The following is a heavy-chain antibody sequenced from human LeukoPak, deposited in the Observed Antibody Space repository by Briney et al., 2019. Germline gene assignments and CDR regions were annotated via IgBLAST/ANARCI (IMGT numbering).Heavy chain of an antibody. CDR2: IYYSGST. V-gene: IGHV4-59*12. D-gene: IGHD3-22*01. CDR1: GGSISSYY. Sequence: TSETLSLTCTVSGGSISSYYWSWIRQPPGKGLEWIGYIYYSGSTNYNPSLKSRVTISVDTSKNQFSLKLSTVTAADTAVYYCARVGIYCDSSSFDPWGQGTLVTVSS. J-gene: IGHJ5*02. CDR3: ARVGIYCDSSSFDP.